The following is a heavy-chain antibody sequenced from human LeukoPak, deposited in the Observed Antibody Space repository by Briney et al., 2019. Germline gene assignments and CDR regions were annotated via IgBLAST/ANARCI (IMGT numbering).Heavy chain of an antibody. CDR2: IYYSGST. CDR1: GGSISSGSYY. D-gene: IGHD6-13*01. Sequence: SETLSLTCTVSGGSISSGSYYWGWIRQPPGKGLEWIGSIYYSGSTYYKPSLKSRVTISLDTSKNQFSLKLSSVAAADTAVYYCARAYSPPQWSPFDYWGQGTLVTVSS. CDR3: ARAYSPPQWSPFDY. J-gene: IGHJ4*02. V-gene: IGHV4-39*07.